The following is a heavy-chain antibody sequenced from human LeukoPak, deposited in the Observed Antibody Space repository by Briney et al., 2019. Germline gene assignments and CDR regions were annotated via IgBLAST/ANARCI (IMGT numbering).Heavy chain of an antibody. V-gene: IGHV3-33*01. CDR1: GFTFSSYG. D-gene: IGHD1-26*01. CDR3: AREEYSGSYYFDY. J-gene: IGHJ4*02. Sequence: PGGSLRLSCAASGFTFSSYGMHWVRQAPGKGLEWVALMWYDGSNKYYADSVKGRFTISRDNSKNTLYLQMNSLRAEDTAVYYCAREEYSGSYYFDYWGQGTLVTVSS. CDR2: MWYDGSNK.